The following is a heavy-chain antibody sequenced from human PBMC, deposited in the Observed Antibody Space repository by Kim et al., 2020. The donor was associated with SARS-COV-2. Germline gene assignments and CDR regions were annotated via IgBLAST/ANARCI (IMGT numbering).Heavy chain of an antibody. J-gene: IGHJ5*02. V-gene: IGHV4-59*01. D-gene: IGHD3-3*02. CDR3: ARSRGIKRNGFDP. CDR1: GGSISSYY. CDR2: IYYSGST. Sequence: SETLSLTCTVSGGSISSYYWSWIRQPPGKGLEWIGYIYYSGSTNYNPSLKSRVTISVDTSKNQFSLKLSSVTAADTAVYYCARSRGIKRNGFDPWGQGTLVTVSS.